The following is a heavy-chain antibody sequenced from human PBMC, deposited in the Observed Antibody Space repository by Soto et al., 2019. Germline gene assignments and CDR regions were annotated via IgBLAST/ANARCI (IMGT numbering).Heavy chain of an antibody. CDR2: IIPIFGTA. V-gene: IGHV1-69*13. D-gene: IGHD2-8*01. Sequence: GASVKVSCKASGGTFSSYAISWVRQAPGQGLEWMGGIIPIFGTANYAQKFQGRVTITADESTSTAYMELRSLRSDDTAVYYCARDRHVWARAFDIWGQGTMVTVS. J-gene: IGHJ3*02. CDR1: GGTFSSYA. CDR3: ARDRHVWARAFDI.